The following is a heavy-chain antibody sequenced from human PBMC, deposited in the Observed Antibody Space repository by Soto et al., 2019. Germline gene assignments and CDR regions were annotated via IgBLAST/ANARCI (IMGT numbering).Heavy chain of an antibody. CDR2: INPSSGNT. J-gene: IGHJ6*02. V-gene: IGHV1-46*01. CDR1: GYTFTSYY. CDR3: AREERGLIKLWSPDYYYYYGMDV. D-gene: IGHD5-18*01. Sequence: GASVKVSCKASGYTFTSYYMHWVRQAPGQGLEWMGIINPSSGNTNYAQKFQGRVTMTTDTSTSTAYMELRSLRSDDTAVYYCAREERGLIKLWSPDYYYYYGMDVWGQGTTVTVSS.